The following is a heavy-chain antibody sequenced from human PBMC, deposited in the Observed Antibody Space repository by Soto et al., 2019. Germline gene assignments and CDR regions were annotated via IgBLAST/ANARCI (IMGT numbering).Heavy chain of an antibody. Sequence: EVQVVESGGGFVQPGGSLRLSCAASGFTFSSYPINWVRQAPGKGLEWVSYVSSTGTRAFYADSVKGRFTISRDNAKNSLYLHMNSLRVEDTAVYYGAREGLSSNWLNWFDPWGQGTLVTVSS. CDR2: VSSTGTRA. V-gene: IGHV3-48*01. CDR3: AREGLSSNWLNWFDP. J-gene: IGHJ5*02. D-gene: IGHD6-13*01. CDR1: GFTFSSYP.